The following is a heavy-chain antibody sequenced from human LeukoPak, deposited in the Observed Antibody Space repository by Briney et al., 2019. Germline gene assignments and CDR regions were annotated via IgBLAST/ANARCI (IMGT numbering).Heavy chain of an antibody. J-gene: IGHJ5*02. CDR1: GYSISTGYY. Sequence: KPSETLSLTCTVSGYSISTGYYWDWIRQPPGKGLEWIGTFYHGGSTYYNPSLKSRVTISVDTSKNQFSLNLTSVTAADTAVYYCARGGYGLNWFDPWGQGTLVTVSS. V-gene: IGHV4-38-2*02. D-gene: IGHD2-15*01. CDR2: FYHGGST. CDR3: ARGGYGLNWFDP.